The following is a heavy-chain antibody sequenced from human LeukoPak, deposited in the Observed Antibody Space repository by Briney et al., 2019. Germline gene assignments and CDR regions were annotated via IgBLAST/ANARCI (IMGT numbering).Heavy chain of an antibody. CDR2: INPNSGGT. D-gene: IGHD3-3*01. V-gene: IGHV1-2*02. CDR1: GYTFTGYY. Sequence: ASVKVSCKASGYTFTGYYMHWVRQAPGQGLEWMGWINPNSGGTNYAQKFQGRVTITRNTSISTAYMELSSLRSEDTAVYYCARGISYDFWSGYLHDYWGQGTLVTVSS. J-gene: IGHJ4*02. CDR3: ARGISYDFWSGYLHDY.